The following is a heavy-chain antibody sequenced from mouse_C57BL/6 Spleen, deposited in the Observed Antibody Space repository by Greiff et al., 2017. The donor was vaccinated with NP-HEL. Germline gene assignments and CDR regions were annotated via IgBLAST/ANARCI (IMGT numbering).Heavy chain of an antibody. CDR3: ARSSNGSSPYYFDD. Sequence: VQLQQSGAELVRPGTSVKVSCKASGYAFTNYLIEWVKQRPGQGLEWIGVINPGSGGTNYNEKFKGKATLTADKSSSTAYMQLSSLTSEDSAVYFCARSSNGSSPYYFDDWGQGTTLTVSS. J-gene: IGHJ2*01. D-gene: IGHD1-1*01. V-gene: IGHV1-54*01. CDR1: GYAFTNYL. CDR2: INPGSGGT.